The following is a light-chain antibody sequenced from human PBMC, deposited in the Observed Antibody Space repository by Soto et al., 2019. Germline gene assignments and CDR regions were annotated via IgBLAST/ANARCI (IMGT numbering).Light chain of an antibody. CDR1: QDINNF. Sequence: DIRMTQSPSSLSASVGDRITITCQASQDINNFLNWYQQKPGKAPRLLIYDTSNVEGGVPSRFSGTGSGTDFTFTISSLQPEDIATYYCQQYEHLPPTFGGGTKVEIK. CDR3: QQYEHLPPT. CDR2: DTS. J-gene: IGKJ4*01. V-gene: IGKV1-33*01.